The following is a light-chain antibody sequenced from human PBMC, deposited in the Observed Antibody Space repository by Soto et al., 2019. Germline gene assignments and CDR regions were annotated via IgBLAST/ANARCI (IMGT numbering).Light chain of an antibody. CDR1: QSISDT. CDR3: QQYNNWPWT. J-gene: IGKJ1*01. CDR2: GAS. Sequence: EIVMTQSPATLPVSPGGRATLSCRASQSISDTLAWYQQKPGQATRLLIHGASTRATGFPARFSGSGSGTDFTLTISSLQSEDFAVYDCQQYNNWPWTFGQGPKVEIK. V-gene: IGKV3-15*01.